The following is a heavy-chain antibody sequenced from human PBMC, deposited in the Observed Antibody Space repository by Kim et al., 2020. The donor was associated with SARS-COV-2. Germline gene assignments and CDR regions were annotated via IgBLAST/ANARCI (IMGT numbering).Heavy chain of an antibody. CDR1: GYTFTSYG. V-gene: IGHV1-18*01. Sequence: ASVKVSCKASGYTFTSYGISWVRQAPGQGLEWMGWISAYNGNTNYAQKLQGRVTMTTDTSTSTAYMELRSLRSDDTAVYYCARDGNIVVVPAAIPSPPKYYYYGMDVWGQGTTVTVSS. J-gene: IGHJ6*02. CDR2: ISAYNGNT. D-gene: IGHD2-2*02. CDR3: ARDGNIVVVPAAIPSPPKYYYYGMDV.